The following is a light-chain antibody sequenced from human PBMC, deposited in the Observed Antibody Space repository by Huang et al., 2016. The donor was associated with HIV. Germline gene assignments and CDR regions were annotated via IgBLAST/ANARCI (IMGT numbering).Light chain of an antibody. V-gene: IGKV2-28*01. Sequence: EIVMTQSPLSLAVTPGEPASISCRSSQSLLQSNKYNYLDWYLQRPGQSPQLLIYLGSNRASGVPGRVSGSGSGTDFTLEISRVEAEDVGVYYCMQGLQSGYTFGQGTRLEIK. CDR3: MQGLQSGYT. J-gene: IGKJ2*01. CDR2: LGS. CDR1: QSLLQSNKYNY.